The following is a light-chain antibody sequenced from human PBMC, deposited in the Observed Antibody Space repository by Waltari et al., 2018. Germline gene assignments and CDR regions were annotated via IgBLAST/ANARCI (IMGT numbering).Light chain of an antibody. CDR3: QQYFKTPLT. J-gene: IGKJ4*01. CDR1: QTILYSSSNKNY. CDR2: WAS. Sequence: DIVMTQSPDSLTVSLGERATINCKSSQTILYSSSNKNYLAWYQQKPRQPPKLLIYWASTRESGVPDRFSGTGSVTDFTLTISRLQAEDVAVYYCQQYFKTPLTFGGGTKVEIK. V-gene: IGKV4-1*01.